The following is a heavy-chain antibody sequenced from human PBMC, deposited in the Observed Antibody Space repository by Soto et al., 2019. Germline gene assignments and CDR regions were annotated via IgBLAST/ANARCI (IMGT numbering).Heavy chain of an antibody. V-gene: IGHV4-4*02. Sequence: SETLSLTCVVSDGSISSYDWWTWVRQPPGKGLEWIGKMYHSGGADYSPSLKSRVTISADSSKNHFSLRLTGVTAADTAVYYCATGNVDSMLEYRGQGXQVTVYS. D-gene: IGHD3-3*01. CDR1: DGSISSYDW. CDR3: ATGNVDSMLEY. CDR2: MYHSGGA. J-gene: IGHJ4*02.